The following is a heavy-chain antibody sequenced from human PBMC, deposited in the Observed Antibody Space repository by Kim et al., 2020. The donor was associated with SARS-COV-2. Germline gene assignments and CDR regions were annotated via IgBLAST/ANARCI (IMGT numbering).Heavy chain of an antibody. J-gene: IGHJ4*02. CDR3: ATYSQDYEDS. CDR1: GFTFSNYG. Sequence: GGSLRLSCVASGFTFSNYGMIWVRQAPGKGLEWVSVIGGSAWVSETGDGERFTRYADSVKGRFTISRDNSRNTLYLLMNSLRAEDTAIYYCATYSQDYEDSWGQGILVTVSS. CDR2: TGDGERFT. V-gene: IGHV3-23*01. D-gene: IGHD4-17*01.